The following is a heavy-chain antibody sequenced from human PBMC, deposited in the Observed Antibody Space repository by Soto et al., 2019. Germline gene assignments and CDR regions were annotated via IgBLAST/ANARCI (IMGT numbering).Heavy chain of an antibody. V-gene: IGHV3-21*01. J-gene: IGHJ4*02. CDR3: ARDLYSSTARYFDY. Sequence: EVQLVESGGGLVKPGGSLRLSCAASGFTFSSYSMNWVRQAPGKGLEWVSSISSSSSYIYYADSVKGRFTISRDNAKNSLYLQMNSLRAEDTAVYYCARDLYSSTARYFDYWGQGTLVTVSS. D-gene: IGHD6-13*01. CDR1: GFTFSSYS. CDR2: ISSSSSYI.